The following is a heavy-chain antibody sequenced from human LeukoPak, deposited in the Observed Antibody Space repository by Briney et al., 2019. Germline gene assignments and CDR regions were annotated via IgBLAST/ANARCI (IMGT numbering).Heavy chain of an antibody. CDR3: AKDLDIVSSSDFVDY. V-gene: IGHV3-23*01. D-gene: IGHD6-6*01. CDR1: GFTFSSYA. J-gene: IGHJ4*02. CDR2: ISGSGGST. Sequence: GGSLRLSCAASGFTFSSYAMSWVRQAPGKGLEWVSAISGSGGSTYYADSVKGRFTISRDNSKNTLYLLMNSLRAEDTAVYYCAKDLDIVSSSDFVDYWGQGTLVTVSS.